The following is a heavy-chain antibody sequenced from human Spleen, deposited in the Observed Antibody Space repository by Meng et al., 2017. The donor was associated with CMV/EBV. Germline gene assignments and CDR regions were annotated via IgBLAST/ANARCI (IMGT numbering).Heavy chain of an antibody. V-gene: IGHV1-18*01. CDR2: ISSYNRNT. J-gene: IGHJ5*02. D-gene: IGHD2-21*01. CDR1: GYTFTNYV. CDR3: ATIAYCGGDCYQVHPLYDH. Sequence: ASVKVSCKASGYTFTNYVISWVRQAPGQGLEWVGWISSYNRNTNYAQKFRGRVTLTTDTSTSIAYMELRSLRSDDTAVYYCATIAYCGGDCYQVHPLYDHWGQGTLVTVSS.